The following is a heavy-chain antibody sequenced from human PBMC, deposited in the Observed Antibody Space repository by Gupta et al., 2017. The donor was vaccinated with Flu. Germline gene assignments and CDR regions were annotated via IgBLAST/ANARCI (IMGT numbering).Heavy chain of an antibody. J-gene: IGHJ4*02. D-gene: IGHD3-22*01. CDR1: GFSLSTVGVG. CDR3: ARLYYYDMSGYSRAFDY. V-gene: IGHV2-5*02. CDR2: IYWDDDK. Sequence: QITLKESGPTLMKPTQTLTLTCTFSGFSLSTVGVGVGWLRQPPGKALEWLAVIYWDDDKRYSSSLNSRLTITKDTSRNQVVLTMTNVDPVDSAAYFCARLYYYDMSGYSRAFDYWGQGTQVTVSS.